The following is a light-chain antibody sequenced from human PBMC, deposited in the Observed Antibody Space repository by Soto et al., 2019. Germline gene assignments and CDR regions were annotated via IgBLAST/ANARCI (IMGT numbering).Light chain of an antibody. Sequence: DIQMTQSPSTLSASVGDRVTITCRASQSISSWLAWYQQKPGKAPNLLIYKASSLESGVPSRFSGSESGTEFTLTISSLQPDDFATYYCQQYKSHPYTFGQGTKLEIK. J-gene: IGKJ2*01. CDR1: QSISSW. V-gene: IGKV1-5*03. CDR3: QQYKSHPYT. CDR2: KAS.